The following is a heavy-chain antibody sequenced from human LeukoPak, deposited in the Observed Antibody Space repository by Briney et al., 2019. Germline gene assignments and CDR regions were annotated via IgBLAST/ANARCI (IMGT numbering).Heavy chain of an antibody. CDR1: GFTFNHYW. V-gene: IGHV3-7*01. CDR2: IKEDGSET. Sequence: GGSLRLSCEASGFTFNHYWMSWVRQAPGKGLEWVANIKEDGSETYYVDSVKGRFTISRDNAKNSLYLQMNSLRAEDTAVYYCARDKMATIDYWGQGTLVTVSS. CDR3: ARDKMATIDY. J-gene: IGHJ4*02. D-gene: IGHD5-24*01.